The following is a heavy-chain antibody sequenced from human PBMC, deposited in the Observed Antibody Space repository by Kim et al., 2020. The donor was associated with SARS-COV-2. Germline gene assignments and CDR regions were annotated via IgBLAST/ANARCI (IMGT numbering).Heavy chain of an antibody. Sequence: YAVSVKSRITLNPDTSQNQFSLQLNSVTPEDTAVYYCATGYSSSWNYFDYWGQGTLVTVSS. D-gene: IGHD6-13*01. CDR3: ATGYSSSWNYFDY. J-gene: IGHJ4*02. V-gene: IGHV6-1*01.